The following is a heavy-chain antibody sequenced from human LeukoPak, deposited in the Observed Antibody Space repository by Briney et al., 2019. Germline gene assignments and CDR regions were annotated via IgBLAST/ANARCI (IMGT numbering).Heavy chain of an antibody. CDR2: IYYSGST. CDR1: VGSISSSSYY. V-gene: IGHV4-39*01. Sequence: SETLSLTCTVSVGSISSSSYYWGWIRQPPGKGLEWIGSIYYSGSTYYNPSLKSRVTISVDTSKNQFSLKLSSVTAADTAVYYCATTRPQLGTDAFDIWGQGTMVTVSS. J-gene: IGHJ3*02. D-gene: IGHD2-2*01. CDR3: ATTRPQLGTDAFDI.